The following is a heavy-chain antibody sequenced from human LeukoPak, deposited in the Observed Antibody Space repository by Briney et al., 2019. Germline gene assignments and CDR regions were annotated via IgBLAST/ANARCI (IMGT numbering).Heavy chain of an antibody. J-gene: IGHJ4*02. CDR1: GFNFTNYA. CDR2: VRSDGTNK. Sequence: GGSLRLSCAASGFNFTNYAMHWVREAPGKRLEWVAIVRSDGTNKYSADSLKGRFTISRDKSRNTLYLQMNCQLCELTAVYYCARESGASRGYSYGHWGQGTLVTVSS. CDR3: ARESGASRGYSYGH. D-gene: IGHD5-18*01. V-gene: IGHV3-30*02.